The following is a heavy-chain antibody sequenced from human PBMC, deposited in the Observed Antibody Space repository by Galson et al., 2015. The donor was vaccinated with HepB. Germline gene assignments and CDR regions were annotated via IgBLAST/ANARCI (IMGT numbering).Heavy chain of an antibody. CDR2: ISGSGGST. D-gene: IGHD6-13*01. V-gene: IGHV3-23*01. CDR3: AKGVAAAGAYWYFDL. CDR1: GFTFSSYA. Sequence: SLRLSCAASGFTFSSYAMSWVRQAPGKGLEWVSAISGSGGSTYYADSVKGRFTISRDNSKNTLYLQMNSLRAEDTAVYYCAKGVAAAGAYWYFDLWGRGTLVTVSS. J-gene: IGHJ2*01.